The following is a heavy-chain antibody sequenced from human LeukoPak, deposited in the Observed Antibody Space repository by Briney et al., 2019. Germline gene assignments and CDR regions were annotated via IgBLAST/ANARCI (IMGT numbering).Heavy chain of an antibody. V-gene: IGHV4-59*01. Sequence: SETLSLTCTVSGGSINTFYWSWIRQPPGKGLEWIGCIYTSGSTNYNPSLKSRVTISVDTSKNQFSLKLSSVTAADTAVYYCARDSGGSMRYYYYGMDVWGQGTTVTVSS. CDR3: ARDSGGSMRYYYYGMDV. J-gene: IGHJ6*02. CDR2: IYTSGST. CDR1: GGSINTFY. D-gene: IGHD2-15*01.